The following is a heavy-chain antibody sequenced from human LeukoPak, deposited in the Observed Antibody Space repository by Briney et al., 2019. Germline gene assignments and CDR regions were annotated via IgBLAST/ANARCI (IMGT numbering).Heavy chain of an antibody. CDR2: IKEDGSDK. D-gene: IGHD1-26*01. J-gene: IGHJ4*02. Sequence: GGSLRLSCTASGFTFRNYWMSWVRQAPGKGLECVAYIKEDGSDKNYVDSVKGRFTISRDNAKNSLYLQMNSLRAEDTAVYYCAREGFVGATMADYWGQGTLVTVSS. CDR3: AREGFVGATMADY. CDR1: GFTFRNYW. V-gene: IGHV3-7*01.